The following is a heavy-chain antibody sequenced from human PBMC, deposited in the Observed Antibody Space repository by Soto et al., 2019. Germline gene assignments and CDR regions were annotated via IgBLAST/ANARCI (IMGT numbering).Heavy chain of an antibody. Sequence: QVQLVQSGAEVKKPGASVKVSCKASGYSFTSYAIHWVRQAPGQGLECMGWINAANGNTRYSQKFQGRVTITRDTSATTAYMDLSSLTSEDTAVYYCARSGGLDDWGQGTLITLSS. CDR1: GYSFTSYA. J-gene: IGHJ4*02. CDR3: ARSGGLDD. V-gene: IGHV1-3*01. CDR2: INAANGNT. D-gene: IGHD3-10*01.